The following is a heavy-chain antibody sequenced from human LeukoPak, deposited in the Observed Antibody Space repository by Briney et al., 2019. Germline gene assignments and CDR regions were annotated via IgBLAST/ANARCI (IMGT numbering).Heavy chain of an antibody. J-gene: IGHJ4*02. V-gene: IGHV3-15*01. D-gene: IGHD3-16*02. Sequence: GGSLRLSCAASGFTFSNAWMSWVRQAPGKGLEWVGRIKSKTDGGTTDYAAPVKGRFTISRDDSKNTLYLQMNSLKTEDTAVYYCTTVGVGYDYVWGSYRYTSMDYWGQGTLVTVSS. CDR1: GFTFSNAW. CDR2: IKSKTDGGTT. CDR3: TTVGVGYDYVWGSYRYTSMDY.